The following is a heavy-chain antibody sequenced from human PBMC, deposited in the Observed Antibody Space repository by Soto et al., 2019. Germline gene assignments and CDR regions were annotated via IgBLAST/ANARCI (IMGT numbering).Heavy chain of an antibody. CDR2: VHHSGST. CDR1: GGSISSGDYY. CDR3: ARCSMEGDYYYYAMDV. V-gene: IGHV4-30-4*01. D-gene: IGHD3-3*02. J-gene: IGHJ6*02. Sequence: QVQLQESGPGLVKPSQTLSLTCTVSGGSISSGDYYLSWIRQPPGKGLEWVAYVHHSGSTYYNPSLKSRVTMSVDASNNQFSLKLTSVTAADTAVYFCARCSMEGDYYYYAMDVWGQGTTVTVSS.